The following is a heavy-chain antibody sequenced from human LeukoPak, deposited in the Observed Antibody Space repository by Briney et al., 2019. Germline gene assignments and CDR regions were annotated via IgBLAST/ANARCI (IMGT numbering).Heavy chain of an antibody. CDR2: IYYGGTT. D-gene: IGHD1-1*01. CDR3: ARAGNNWSFDY. CDR1: GGSISSYY. Sequence: KPSETLSLTCTVAGGSISSYYWSWIRQPPGKGLEYIGFIYYGGTTKYSPSLKSRATISADTSKDQFSLMLTSVTAADTAVYYCARAGNNWSFDYWGQGTLVTVSS. V-gene: IGHV4-59*01. J-gene: IGHJ4*02.